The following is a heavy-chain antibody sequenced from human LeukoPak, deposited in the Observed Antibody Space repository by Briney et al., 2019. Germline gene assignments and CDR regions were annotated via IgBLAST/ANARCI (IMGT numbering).Heavy chain of an antibody. J-gene: IGHJ6*03. CDR3: ARDFTDSGSSLVYYYYYYMDV. V-gene: IGHV4-4*07. Sequence: SETLSLTCTVSGGSISSYYWSWIRQPAGKGLEWIGRIYSSGSTNYNPSLKSRVTMSVDTSKNQFSLKLSSVTAADTAVYYCARDFTDSGSSLVYYYYYYMDVWGKGTTVTVSS. D-gene: IGHD1-26*01. CDR1: GGSISSYY. CDR2: IYSSGST.